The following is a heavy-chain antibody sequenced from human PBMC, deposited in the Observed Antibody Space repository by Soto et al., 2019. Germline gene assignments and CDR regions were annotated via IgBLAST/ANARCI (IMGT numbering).Heavy chain of an antibody. J-gene: IGHJ3*02. D-gene: IGHD4-17*01. CDR2: ISSSGDST. V-gene: IGHV3-23*01. CDR3: AHPRGYGVFDAVDI. CDR1: GFIFSTYA. Sequence: GGSLRLSCAASGFIFSTYAMNWVRQTPGKGLEWVSAISSSGDSTYYAESVRGRFTISRDNSINTLYLHMRSLRPEDTAVYYCAHPRGYGVFDAVDIWGQGTMVTVSS.